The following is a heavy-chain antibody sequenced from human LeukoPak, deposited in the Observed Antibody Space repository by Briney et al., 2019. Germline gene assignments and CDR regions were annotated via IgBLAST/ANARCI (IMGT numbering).Heavy chain of an antibody. J-gene: IGHJ4*02. D-gene: IGHD2-2*01. V-gene: IGHV4-4*07. CDR1: GGSVTSYY. Sequence: SETLSLTCTVSGGSVTSYYWSWIRQPAGKGLEWIGRMYSSGSTDYNPSLKSRVTMSVDRSKNQVSLKLSSVTAADTAVYYCARTFNHQFEYWGQGTRVTVSS. CDR3: ARTFNHQFEY. CDR2: MYSSGST.